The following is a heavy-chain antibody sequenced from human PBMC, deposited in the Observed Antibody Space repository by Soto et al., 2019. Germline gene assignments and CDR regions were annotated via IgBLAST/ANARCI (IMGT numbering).Heavy chain of an antibody. V-gene: IGHV1-2*02. CDR3: ASGRGVRGSIITTYYSYGLDV. Sequence: ASVKVSCKASGYTFTGYYMHWVRQAPGQGLEWMGWINPNSGGTNYAQKFQGRVTISVDTSKNQFSLKLTSVTAADTAVYYCASGRGVRGSIITTYYSYGLDVWGQGTTVTVSS. D-gene: IGHD3-10*01. CDR2: INPNSGGT. J-gene: IGHJ6*02. CDR1: GYTFTGYY.